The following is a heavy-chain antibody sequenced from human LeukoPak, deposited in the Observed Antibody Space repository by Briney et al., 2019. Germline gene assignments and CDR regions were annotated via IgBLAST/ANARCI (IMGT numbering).Heavy chain of an antibody. D-gene: IGHD3-10*01. CDR2: ISNHNGNT. V-gene: IGHV1-18*01. CDR1: GYTFTNYG. J-gene: IGHJ4*02. CDR3: ARHYLGSGSEDY. Sequence: ASVKVSCKASGYTFTNYGITWVRQAPGQGLEWMGWISNHNGNTNYAQKFQGRVTLTIDTSAATSNMELWNLRSDDTAVYYCARHYLGSGSEDYWGQGTLVAVSS.